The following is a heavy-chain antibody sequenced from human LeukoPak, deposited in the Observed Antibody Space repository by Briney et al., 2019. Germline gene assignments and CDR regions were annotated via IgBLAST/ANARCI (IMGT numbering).Heavy chain of an antibody. V-gene: IGHV1-2*02. CDR1: GYSFTDKY. CDR3: ARAGGRSWFDP. J-gene: IGHJ5*02. Sequence: ASVKVSCKASGYSFTDKYMHWVRQAPGQGLEWMGWINPNSGGTNYAQKFQGRVTMTTDTSMSTAYMELSRLTSDDTAAYYCARAGGRSWFDPWGQGTLVTVSS. CDR2: INPNSGGT.